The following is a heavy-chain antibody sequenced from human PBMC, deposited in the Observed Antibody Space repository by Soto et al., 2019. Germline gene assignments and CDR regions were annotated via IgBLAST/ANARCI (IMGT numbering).Heavy chain of an antibody. CDR3: ARGVGGYYYVDV. J-gene: IGHJ6*03. V-gene: IGHV3-74*01. D-gene: IGHD3-10*01. Sequence: EVQLVESGGGLDQPGGSLRLSCAASGFTFSDYWMHWVRQPPGKGLVWVLRLKGDGITTNYADSVQGRFIISRDNAKNTLYLQMNSLRADDTAVYYCARGVGGYYYVDVWGKGTTVTVSS. CDR2: LKGDGITT. CDR1: GFTFSDYW.